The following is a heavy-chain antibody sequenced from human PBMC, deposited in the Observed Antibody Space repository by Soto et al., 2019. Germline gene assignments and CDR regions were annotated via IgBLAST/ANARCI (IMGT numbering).Heavy chain of an antibody. CDR3: EKETSPNTHYVFAV. CDR2: ISESGDVT. J-gene: IGHJ3*01. D-gene: IGHD2-15*01. Sequence: GGSLRLSCAASGFTFRMYALSWVRQAPGKGLEWVSAISESGDVTDYADSVKGRFTISRDNSKNMVFLQMDSLKVEDTAVYYCEKETSPNTHYVFAVSGQGTMATV. CDR1: GFTFRMYA. V-gene: IGHV3-23*01.